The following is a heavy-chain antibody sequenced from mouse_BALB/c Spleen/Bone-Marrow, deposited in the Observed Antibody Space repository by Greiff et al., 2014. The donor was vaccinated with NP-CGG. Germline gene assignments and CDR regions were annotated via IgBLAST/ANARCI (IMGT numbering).Heavy chain of an antibody. CDR1: GFTFSSSY. J-gene: IGHJ4*01. V-gene: IGHV1-84*02. Sequence: VQLVESGAELVKPGASVKLSCKTSGFTFSSSYISWLKQKPGQSLEWIAWIYAGTGNTSYNQKFTGKAQLTVDTSSSTAYMQFSSLTPEDSAIYYCARQFWDPYYAMDYWGQGTSVTVSS. D-gene: IGHD4-1*01. CDR3: ARQFWDPYYAMDY. CDR2: IYAGTGNT.